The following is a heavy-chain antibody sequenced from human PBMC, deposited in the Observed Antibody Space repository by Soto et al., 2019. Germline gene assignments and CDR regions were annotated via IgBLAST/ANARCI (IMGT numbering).Heavy chain of an antibody. CDR2: IVVGSGDT. V-gene: IGHV1-58*01. CDR1: GFTFTSSA. D-gene: IGHD4-17*01. Sequence: ASVKVSCKASGFTFTSSAVQWVRQARGQRLEWIGWIVVGSGDTNYAQKFQERVTITRDMSTGTAYMELSSLRSEDTAVYYCAADYGDSIPSPYYYYGMDVWGQGTTVTVSS. J-gene: IGHJ6*02. CDR3: AADYGDSIPSPYYYYGMDV.